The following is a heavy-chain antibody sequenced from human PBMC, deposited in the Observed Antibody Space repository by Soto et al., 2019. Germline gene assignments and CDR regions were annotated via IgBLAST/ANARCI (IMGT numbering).Heavy chain of an antibody. D-gene: IGHD3-22*01. J-gene: IGHJ4*02. V-gene: IGHV1-69*08. CDR2: IIPILGIV. Sequence: QVQLVQSGAEVKKPGSSVKVSCKASGGTFSSYTISWVRQAPGQGLEWMGRIIPILGIVNYAQKFQGRVTITADKSTSXDYMELSSLRSEDTAVYYCARDGTDSSGYYPYFDYWGQGTLVTVSS. CDR1: GGTFSSYT. CDR3: ARDGTDSSGYYPYFDY.